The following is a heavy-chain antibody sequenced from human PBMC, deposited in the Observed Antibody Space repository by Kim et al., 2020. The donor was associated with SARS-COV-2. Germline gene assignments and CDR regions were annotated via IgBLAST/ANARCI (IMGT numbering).Heavy chain of an antibody. CDR3: ARRGAWGSYDY. CDR2: IIPILGIA. Sequence: SVKVSCKASGGTFSSYAISWVRQAPGQWLEWMGRIIPILGIANYAQKFQGRVTITADKSTSTAYMELSSLRSEDTAVYYCARRGAWGSYDYWGQGTLVTVSS. J-gene: IGHJ4*02. V-gene: IGHV1-69*04. D-gene: IGHD1-26*01. CDR1: GGTFSSYA.